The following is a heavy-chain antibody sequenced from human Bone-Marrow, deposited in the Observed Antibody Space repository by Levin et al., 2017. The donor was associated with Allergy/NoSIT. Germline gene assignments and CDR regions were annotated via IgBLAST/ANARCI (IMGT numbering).Heavy chain of an antibody. CDR1: GFIFRSYA. D-gene: IGHD3-22*01. CDR2: INWNGAGT. V-gene: IGHV3-20*04. J-gene: IGHJ3*02. CDR3: ARDYSDKSGFSDALDI. Sequence: PGGSLRLSCAASGFIFRSYAMNWVRQAPGKGLEWVSAINWNGAGTGYVDSVKGRFTISRDNAKKSMYLQMNSLRAEDTALYYCARDYSDKSGFSDALDIWGQGTMVIVSP.